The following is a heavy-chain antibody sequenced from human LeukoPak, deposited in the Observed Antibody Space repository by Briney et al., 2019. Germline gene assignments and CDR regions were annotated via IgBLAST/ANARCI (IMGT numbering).Heavy chain of an antibody. D-gene: IGHD3-22*01. V-gene: IGHV3-23*01. CDR2: IRCSGGST. J-gene: IGHJ4*02. CDR3: AKDLTADMIVLVIPVDY. CDR1: GFTFSSHA. Sequence: GGSLRLSCAASGFTFSSHAMSWVRPAPGKVLEWVSAIRCSGGSTSYADSVKGRLTISRDNSKNTLYLQMNSLRAEDTAVYYCAKDLTADMIVLVIPVDYWGQGTLVSVSS.